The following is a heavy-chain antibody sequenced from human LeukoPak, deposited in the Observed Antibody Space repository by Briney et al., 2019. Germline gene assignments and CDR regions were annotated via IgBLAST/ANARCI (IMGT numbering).Heavy chain of an antibody. CDR3: AKDYSITMIVVAPAWLH. V-gene: IGHV3-23*01. CDR2: ISGSGGST. D-gene: IGHD3-22*01. J-gene: IGHJ4*02. CDR1: GFTFSSYA. Sequence: GGSLRLSCAASGFTFSSYAMSWVRQAPGKGLEWVSAISGSGGSTYYADFVKGRFTISRDNSKNTLYLQMNSLRAEDTAVYYCAKDYSITMIVVAPAWLHWGQGTLVTVSS.